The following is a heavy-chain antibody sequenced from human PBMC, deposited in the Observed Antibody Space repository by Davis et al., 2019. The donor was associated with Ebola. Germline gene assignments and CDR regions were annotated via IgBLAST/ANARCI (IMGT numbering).Heavy chain of an antibody. CDR1: GFSFSSYW. V-gene: IGHV3-7*01. CDR3: ARGPSTGNSFSY. Sequence: GESLKISCAASGFSFSSYWMSCVRQAPGKGLEWVANIKQDGSEKYYVDSVEGRFTISRDNAKNSLSLQMNSLRAEDTAVYYCARGPSTGNSFSYWGQGTLVTVSS. D-gene: IGHD6-13*01. J-gene: IGHJ4*02. CDR2: IKQDGSEK.